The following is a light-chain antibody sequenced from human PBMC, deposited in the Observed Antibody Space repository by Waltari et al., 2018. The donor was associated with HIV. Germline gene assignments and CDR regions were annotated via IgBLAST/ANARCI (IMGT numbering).Light chain of an antibody. CDR2: AAS. V-gene: IGKV1-39*01. CDR1: QTISSY. J-gene: IGKJ4*01. Sequence: VGDRVTITCRASQTISSYLSWYHQKPGKAPKLLIYAASSLQSGVPSRFSGSGSGTDFTLTISNLQPEDSATYYCQQSYSTPLTFGGGTKVEIK. CDR3: QQSYSTPLT.